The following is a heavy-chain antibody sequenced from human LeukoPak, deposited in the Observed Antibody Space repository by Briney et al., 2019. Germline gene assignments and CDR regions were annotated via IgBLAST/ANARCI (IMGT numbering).Heavy chain of an antibody. J-gene: IGHJ5*02. CDR2: IYYSGST. V-gene: IGHV4-59*01. CDR1: GGSISSYY. D-gene: IGHD3-3*01. Sequence: PSETVSFTCSGSGGSISSYYWSWIRQPPGKGLEWIGYIYYSGSTNYNPSLKSRVTISVDTSKNQFSLKLSSVTAADTAVYYCARDGGYDFWSGYYNWFDPWGQGTLVTVSS. CDR3: ARDGGYDFWSGYYNWFDP.